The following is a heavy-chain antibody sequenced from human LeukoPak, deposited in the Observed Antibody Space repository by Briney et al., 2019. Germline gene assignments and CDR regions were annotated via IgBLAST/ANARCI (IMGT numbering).Heavy chain of an antibody. CDR2: ISAYNGNT. V-gene: IGHV1-18*01. CDR3: ARPYDSSDPWGAFDI. D-gene: IGHD3-22*01. Sequence: ASVKVSCKASGYTFTGYGISWVRQAPGQGLEWMGWISAYNGNTTYAQKLQGRVTMTTDTSTSTAYMELRSLRSDDTAVYYCARPYDSSDPWGAFDIWGQGTMVTVSS. CDR1: GYTFTGYG. J-gene: IGHJ3*02.